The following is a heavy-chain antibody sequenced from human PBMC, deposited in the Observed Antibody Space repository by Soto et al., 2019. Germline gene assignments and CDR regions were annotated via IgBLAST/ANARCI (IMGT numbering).Heavy chain of an antibody. CDR1: GYTFTSCD. J-gene: IGHJ6*02. D-gene: IGHD6-13*01. Sequence: QVQLVQSGAEVKKPGASVKVSCKASGYTFTSCDIYWVRQATGQGLEWMAWMNPNSGNTGYAQKFQGRVTMTRNTSLSTAYMELSSLRSEDTAVYYCARRGYSSSWYYYYYYGMDVWGQGTTVTVSS. CDR2: MNPNSGNT. CDR3: ARRGYSSSWYYYYYYGMDV. V-gene: IGHV1-8*01.